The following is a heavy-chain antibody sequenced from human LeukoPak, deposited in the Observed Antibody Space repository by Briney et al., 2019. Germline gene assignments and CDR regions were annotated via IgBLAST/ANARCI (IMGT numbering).Heavy chain of an antibody. Sequence: ESSETLSLTCAVSGGSISSGDYSWSWIRQPPGKGLEWIGYIYHSGNTYYNPSLKSRVTISVDRSKNQFSLKLSSVTAADTAVYYCARVSWFGELTPYFDYWSQGTLVTVSS. V-gene: IGHV4-30-2*01. D-gene: IGHD3-10*01. J-gene: IGHJ4*02. CDR2: IYHSGNT. CDR1: GGSISSGDYS. CDR3: ARVSWFGELTPYFDY.